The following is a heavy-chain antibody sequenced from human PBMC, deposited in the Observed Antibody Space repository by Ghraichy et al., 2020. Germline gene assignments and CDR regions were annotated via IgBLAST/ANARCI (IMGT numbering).Heavy chain of an antibody. CDR3: ARIRASNYDSGGSYQYGEYFFYGMDV. V-gene: IGHV3-74*03. CDR1: GFNFGSAW. J-gene: IGHJ6*01. CDR2: IDSGSNA. D-gene: IGHD3-22*01. Sequence: GGSLRLSCAASGFNFGSAWMSWVRQAPGKGLEWVSRIDSGSNAEYADSLKGRFTISRDTATNTLFLQMDRLGVEDTAVYYCARIRASNYDSGGSYQYGEYFFYGMDVWGQGTTVTVSS.